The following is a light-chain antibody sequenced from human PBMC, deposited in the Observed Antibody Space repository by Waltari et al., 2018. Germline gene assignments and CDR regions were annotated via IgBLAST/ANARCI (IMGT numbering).Light chain of an antibody. V-gene: IGLV2-11*01. J-gene: IGLJ2*01. Sequence: QSALTQPRSVSGSPGQSVTISCTGTSSDVGGYNYVSWYQQHPGKAPKPMIYDVSKRPSGVPDRFSGSKSGNTASLTISGLQAEDEAEYYCCSYAGSYTRVFGGGTKLTVL. CDR2: DVS. CDR1: SSDVGGYNY. CDR3: CSYAGSYTRV.